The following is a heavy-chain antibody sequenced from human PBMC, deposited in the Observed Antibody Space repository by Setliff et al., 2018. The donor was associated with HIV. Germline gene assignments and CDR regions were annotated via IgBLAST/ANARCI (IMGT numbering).Heavy chain of an antibody. CDR1: GFTFSYYG. CDR3: ARGPLHGAAIIRGSGPTHYYYYMDV. Sequence: PGGSLRLSCAASGFTFSYYGIHWVRQAPGKGLEWVAVFWSNGYSKYYADSVKGRFTISRDNAKNSLSLQMNSLSVEDTAVYYCARGPLHGAAIIRGSGPTHYYYYMDVWGKGTTVTVSS. V-gene: IGHV3-33*01. CDR2: FWSNGYSK. J-gene: IGHJ6*03. D-gene: IGHD2-2*02.